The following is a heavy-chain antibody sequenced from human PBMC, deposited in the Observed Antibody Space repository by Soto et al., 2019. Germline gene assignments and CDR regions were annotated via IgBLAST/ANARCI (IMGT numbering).Heavy chain of an antibody. J-gene: IGHJ4*02. CDR2: IYPGDSDT. V-gene: IGHV5-51*01. Sequence: GESLKISCKGSGYSFTSYWIGWVRQMPGKGLEWMGIIYPGDSDTRYSPSFQGQVTISADKSISTAYLQWSSLKASDTAMFYCARQPLYNWNGVDYWGQGTLVTVSS. CDR3: ARQPLYNWNGVDY. CDR1: GYSFTSYW. D-gene: IGHD1-20*01.